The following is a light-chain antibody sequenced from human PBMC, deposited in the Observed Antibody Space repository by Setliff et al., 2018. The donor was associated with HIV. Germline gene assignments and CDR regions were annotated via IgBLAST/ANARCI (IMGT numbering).Light chain of an antibody. CDR2: DAS. CDR1: IIGSKS. Sequence: SYELTQPPSESVAPGKTARITCVGNIIGSKSVHWYQQKPGQAPVMVVYDASDRPSGIPERFSGSKSANTATLTISRVEAGDEADYYCQVWDSSSDHDGVGTGTKV. V-gene: IGLV3-21*03. CDR3: QVWDSSSDHDG. J-gene: IGLJ1*01.